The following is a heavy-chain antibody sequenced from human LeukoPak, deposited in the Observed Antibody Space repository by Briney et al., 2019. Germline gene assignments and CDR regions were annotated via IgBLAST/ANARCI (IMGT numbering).Heavy chain of an antibody. D-gene: IGHD2-2*02. CDR2: ISAYNGNT. CDR1: GYTFTSYG. Sequence: ASVKVSCKASGYTFTSYGISWVRQAPGQGLEWMGWISAYNGNTNYAQKLQGRATMTTDTSTSTAYMELRSLRSDDTAVYYCAREDIVVVPAAIRIYCYYGMDVWGQGTTVTVSS. J-gene: IGHJ6*02. CDR3: AREDIVVVPAAIRIYCYYGMDV. V-gene: IGHV1-18*01.